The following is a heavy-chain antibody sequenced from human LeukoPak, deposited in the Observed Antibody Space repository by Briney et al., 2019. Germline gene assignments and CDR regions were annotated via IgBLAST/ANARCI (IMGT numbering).Heavy chain of an antibody. CDR3: TRPLLGQTSDY. V-gene: IGHV3-48*01. CDR1: GFTFSSYS. Sequence: PGGSLRLSCAASGFTFSSYSMNWVRQAPGKGLEWVSYISSSSRTIYYADSVKGRFTISRDNAKNSLYLQMNSLKTEDTAVYYCTRPLLGQTSDYWGQGTLVTVSS. D-gene: IGHD2-15*01. J-gene: IGHJ4*02. CDR2: ISSSSRTI.